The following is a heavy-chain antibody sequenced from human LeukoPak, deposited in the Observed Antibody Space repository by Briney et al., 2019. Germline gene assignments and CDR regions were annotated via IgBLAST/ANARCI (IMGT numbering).Heavy chain of an antibody. CDR3: ARDRLLWLGEGIDY. V-gene: IGHV3-23*01. D-gene: IGHD3-10*01. CDR1: GFTFSSSA. Sequence: PGGSLRLSCAASGFTFSSSAMSWVRQAPRKGLEWVSAISGSGETAFYADSVKGRFTISRDNSQNTLYLQMNSLRADDTAVYYCARDRLLWLGEGIDYWGQGTLVTVSS. J-gene: IGHJ4*02. CDR2: ISGSGETA.